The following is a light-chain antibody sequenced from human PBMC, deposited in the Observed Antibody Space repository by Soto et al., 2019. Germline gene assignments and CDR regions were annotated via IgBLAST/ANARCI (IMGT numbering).Light chain of an antibody. CDR2: WAS. Sequence: DIVMTQSPDSLAVSLGERATINCKSSQSVLYSSNNKNYLVWYQQKPGQPPKLLISWASTRESGVPDRFSGSGSGTDFTLTISSLQAEDMAVYYCQQYYGTPYTFGQGTKLEIK. CDR3: QQYYGTPYT. J-gene: IGKJ2*01. CDR1: QSVLYSSNNKNY. V-gene: IGKV4-1*01.